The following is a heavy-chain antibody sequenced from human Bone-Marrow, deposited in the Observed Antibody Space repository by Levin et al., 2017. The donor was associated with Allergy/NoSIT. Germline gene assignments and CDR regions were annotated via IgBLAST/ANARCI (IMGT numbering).Heavy chain of an antibody. V-gene: IGHV6-1*01. J-gene: IGHJ6*02. CDR2: TYYRSKWYN. D-gene: IGHD6-6*01. Sequence: SQTLSLTCVISGDSVFSNTAAWNWIRQSPSGGLEWLGRTYYRSKWYNDYAVSVKSRITINTDTSKNQFSLQLNSVTPEDTAVYYCVRTSQGDVWGQGTTVTVS. CDR3: VRTSQGDV. CDR1: GDSVFSNTAA.